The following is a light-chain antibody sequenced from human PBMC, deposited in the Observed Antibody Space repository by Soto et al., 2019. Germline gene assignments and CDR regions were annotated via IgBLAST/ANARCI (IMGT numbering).Light chain of an antibody. V-gene: IGLV2-14*01. J-gene: IGLJ1*01. CDR2: DVS. CDR1: SSDVGGYNY. Sequence: QSALTQPASVSGSPGQSITISCTGTSSDVGGYNYVSWYQQHPGKVPKLMIYDVSNRPSGVSNRFSGSKSGNTASLTISGLQAEDEADYYCRAYTSSSTYVFGTGTKVNVL. CDR3: RAYTSSSTYV.